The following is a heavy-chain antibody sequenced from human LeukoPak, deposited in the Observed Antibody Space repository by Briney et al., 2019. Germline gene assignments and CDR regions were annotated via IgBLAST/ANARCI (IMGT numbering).Heavy chain of an antibody. V-gene: IGHV3-30-3*01. D-gene: IGHD5-18*01. Sequence: PGRSLRLSCAASGFTFSSYAMRWVRQAPGKGLEWVAVISYDGSNKYYADSVKGRFTISRDNSKNTLYLQMNSLRAEDTAVYYCARGGRTAMAIDYWGQGTLVTVSS. CDR2: ISYDGSNK. J-gene: IGHJ4*02. CDR3: ARGGRTAMAIDY. CDR1: GFTFSSYA.